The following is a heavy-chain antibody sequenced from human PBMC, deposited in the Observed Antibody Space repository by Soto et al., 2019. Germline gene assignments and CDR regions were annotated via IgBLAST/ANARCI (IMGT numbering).Heavy chain of an antibody. Sequence: ASVKVSCKGSGYTLTELSMHWVRQAPGKGLEWMGGFDPEDGETIYAQKFQGRVTMTEDTSTDTAYMELSSLRSEDTAVYYCAIYPYYDILTGYPDAFDIWGQGTMVTVSS. CDR2: FDPEDGET. D-gene: IGHD3-9*01. J-gene: IGHJ3*02. CDR1: GYTLTELS. CDR3: AIYPYYDILTGYPDAFDI. V-gene: IGHV1-24*01.